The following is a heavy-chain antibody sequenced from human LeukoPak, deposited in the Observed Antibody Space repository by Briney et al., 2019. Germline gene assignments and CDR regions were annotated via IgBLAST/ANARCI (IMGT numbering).Heavy chain of an antibody. D-gene: IGHD4-23*01. CDR1: GYSFSNYL. J-gene: IGHJ3*02. CDR2: IYPGDSDT. V-gene: IGHV5-51*01. CDR3: ARRRWADAFDI. Sequence: GESLNISCKGSGYSFSNYLIAWGRETPGKGLEWMGIIYPGDSDTTYRPSFQGQVTISADKSISTAYLQWSSLKASDTARYYCARRRWADAFDIWGQGTMVTVSS.